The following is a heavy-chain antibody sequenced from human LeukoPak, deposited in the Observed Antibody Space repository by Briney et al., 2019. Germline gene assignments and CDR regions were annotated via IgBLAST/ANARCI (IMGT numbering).Heavy chain of an antibody. D-gene: IGHD2-2*01. V-gene: IGHV1-69*05. J-gene: IGHJ3*02. CDR1: GGTFSSYA. Sequence: ASVKVSCKASGGTFSSYAISRVRQAPGQGLEWMGGIIPIFGTANYAQKFQGRVTITTDESTSTAYMELSSLRSEDTAVYYCARWAPIVVVPAAPKGVAFDIWGQGTMVTVSS. CDR2: IIPIFGTA. CDR3: ARWAPIVVVPAAPKGVAFDI.